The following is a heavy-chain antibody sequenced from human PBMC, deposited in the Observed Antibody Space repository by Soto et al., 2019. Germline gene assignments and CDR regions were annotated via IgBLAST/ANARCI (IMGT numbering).Heavy chain of an antibody. D-gene: IGHD2-2*01. Sequence: ASVKVSCKVSGYTLTELSIHWVRQAPGKGLEWMGGFDPEDGETIYAQKFQGRVTMTEDTSTDTAYMELSSLRSEDTAVYYCATAASGIVVVPAARGLHWFDPWGQGTLVTVSS. CDR2: FDPEDGET. CDR3: ATAASGIVVVPAARGLHWFDP. J-gene: IGHJ5*02. CDR1: GYTLTELS. V-gene: IGHV1-24*01.